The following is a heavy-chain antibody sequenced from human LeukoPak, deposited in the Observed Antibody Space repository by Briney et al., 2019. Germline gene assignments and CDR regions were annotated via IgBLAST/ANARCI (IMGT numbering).Heavy chain of an antibody. Sequence: ASVKVSCKASGYTFTGYYMHWVRQAPGQGLEWMGWINPNSGGTNYAQKFQGRVTMTRDTSISTAYMELSRLRSDGTAVYYCARVITMIVVALDYWGQGTLVTVSS. CDR1: GYTFTGYY. CDR2: INPNSGGT. J-gene: IGHJ4*02. V-gene: IGHV1-2*02. D-gene: IGHD3-22*01. CDR3: ARVITMIVVALDY.